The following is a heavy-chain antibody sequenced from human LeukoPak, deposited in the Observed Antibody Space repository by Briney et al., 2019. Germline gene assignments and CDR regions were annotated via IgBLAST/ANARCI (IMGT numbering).Heavy chain of an antibody. D-gene: IGHD5-12*01. V-gene: IGHV1-18*01. CDR2: ISVYNGNT. CDR1: GYTFTSYG. CDR3: ARTPRGYSGYSFDY. Sequence: ASVNLSCKASGYTFTSYGNSWVRQPHGQGLELMGWISVYNGNTNYAQKLQGRVTMTTDTSTSTAYMELRSLRSDDTAVYYCARTPRGYSGYSFDYWGQGTLVTVSS. J-gene: IGHJ4*02.